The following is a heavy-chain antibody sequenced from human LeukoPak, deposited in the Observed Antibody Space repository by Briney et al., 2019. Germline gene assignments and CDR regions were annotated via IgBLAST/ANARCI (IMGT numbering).Heavy chain of an antibody. V-gene: IGHV4-59*01. D-gene: IGHD2-8*01. CDR2: IYDRGST. Sequence: SETLSLTCTVSGGSISSYYWSWVRQPPGKGLEWIGNIYDRGSTKYNPSLKSRVTISVDTSKNQFSLRLSSVTAADTAVYYCAKDHGALAPNGYWGQGTLVAVSS. CDR3: AKDHGALAPNGY. J-gene: IGHJ4*02. CDR1: GGSISSYY.